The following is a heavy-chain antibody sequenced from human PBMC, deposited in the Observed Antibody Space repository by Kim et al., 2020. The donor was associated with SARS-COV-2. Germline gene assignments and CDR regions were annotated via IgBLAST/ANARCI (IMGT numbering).Heavy chain of an antibody. Sequence: GGSLRLSCAASGFTFSSYRMNWVRQAPGKGLDWVSSISSSSSYIYYADSVKGRFTISRDNAKKSLYLQMNSLRAEDTAVYYCATWELLDYWGQGTLVTVSS. CDR3: ATWELLDY. CDR2: ISSSSSYI. CDR1: GFTFSSYR. J-gene: IGHJ4*02. D-gene: IGHD1-26*01. V-gene: IGHV3-21*01.